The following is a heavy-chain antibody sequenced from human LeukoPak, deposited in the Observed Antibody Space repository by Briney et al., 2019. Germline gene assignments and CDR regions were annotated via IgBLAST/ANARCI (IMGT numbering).Heavy chain of an antibody. CDR1: GYTFTSYY. J-gene: IGHJ3*02. D-gene: IGHD6-19*01. V-gene: IGHV1-2*04. CDR2: INPNSGGT. CDR3: AREDSSGWYGRSGAFDI. Sequence: ASVKVSCKASGYTFTSYYMHWVRQAPGQGLEWMGWINPNSGGTNYAQKFQGWVTMTRDTSISTAYMELSRLRSDDTAVYYCAREDSSGWYGRSGAFDIWGQGTMVTVSS.